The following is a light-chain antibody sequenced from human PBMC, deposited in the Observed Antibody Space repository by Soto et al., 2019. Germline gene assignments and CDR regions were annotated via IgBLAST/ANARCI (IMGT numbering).Light chain of an antibody. Sequence: DIQMTQSPSTLSASVGDRVTITCRASQSINSWLAWYQQKPGKAPNLLIYKASSLESGVPPRFSGSGSGTEFTLNISRLQPDDFATYYCQQYSGIWTFGQGPKVDIX. CDR2: KAS. J-gene: IGKJ1*01. CDR1: QSINSW. V-gene: IGKV1-5*03. CDR3: QQYSGIWT.